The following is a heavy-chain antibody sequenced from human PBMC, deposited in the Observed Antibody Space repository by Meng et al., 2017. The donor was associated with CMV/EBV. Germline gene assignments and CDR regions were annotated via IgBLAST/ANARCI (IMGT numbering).Heavy chain of an antibody. Sequence: GESLKISCAASGFSFSSYSMNWVRQAPGKGLEWVSYISSSSSTINYADSVKGRFTISRDNAKNSLYLQMNSLRAEDTAVYYWARAWIAAAGTLDYWGQGTLVTVSS. D-gene: IGHD6-13*01. CDR1: GFSFSSYS. CDR2: ISSSSSTI. CDR3: ARAWIAAAGTLDY. J-gene: IGHJ4*02. V-gene: IGHV3-48*04.